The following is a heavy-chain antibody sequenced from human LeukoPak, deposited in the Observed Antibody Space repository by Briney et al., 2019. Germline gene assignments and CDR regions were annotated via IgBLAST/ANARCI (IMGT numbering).Heavy chain of an antibody. CDR3: ARADGGDIDY. Sequence: PGGSLRLSCAASGFTFSSYSMNWVRQAPGKGLEWVSSINSGSSYLYYADSVKGRFTISRDNAKNSLYLQMSSLRAEDTAVYYCARADGGDIDYWGQGTLVTVSS. V-gene: IGHV3-21*01. D-gene: IGHD2-21*02. J-gene: IGHJ4*02. CDR1: GFTFSSYS. CDR2: INSGSSYL.